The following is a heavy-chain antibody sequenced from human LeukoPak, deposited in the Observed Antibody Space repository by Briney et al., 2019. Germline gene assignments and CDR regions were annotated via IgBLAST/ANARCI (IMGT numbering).Heavy chain of an antibody. CDR2: ISAYNGNT. CDR1: GYTFTSYG. J-gene: IGHJ1*01. Sequence: ASVKVSCKASGYTFTSYGISWVRQAPGQGLEWMGWISAYNGNTNYAQKLQGRVTMTTDTSTSTAYMELRSLRSDDTAVYYCPRVTQLGYGGPGNFQHWGQGTLVTVSS. V-gene: IGHV1-18*01. D-gene: IGHD4-23*01. CDR3: PRVTQLGYGGPGNFQH.